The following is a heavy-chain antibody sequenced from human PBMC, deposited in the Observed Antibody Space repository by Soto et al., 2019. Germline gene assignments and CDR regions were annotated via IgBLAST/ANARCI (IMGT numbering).Heavy chain of an antibody. CDR3: VRPRSGSYYYGMDV. CDR1: GYTFTSYD. CDR2: MNPNSGNT. Sequence: QVQLVQSGAEVKKPGASVKVSCKASGYTFTSYDINWVRQATGQGLEWMGWMNPNSGNTGYAQKFQGRVTMTRNTSIITAYMELSSLRSEDTAVYYCVRPRSGSYYYGMDVWGQGTAVTVSS. J-gene: IGHJ6*02. V-gene: IGHV1-8*01. D-gene: IGHD3-3*01.